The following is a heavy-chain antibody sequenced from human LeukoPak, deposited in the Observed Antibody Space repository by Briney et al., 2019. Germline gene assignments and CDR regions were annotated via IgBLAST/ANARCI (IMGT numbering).Heavy chain of an antibody. J-gene: IGHJ4*02. CDR3: ASGYSSSHFDY. CDR2: INHSGST. Sequence: SETLSLTCAVNGGSFSGYYWSWIRQPPGKGLEWIGEINHSGSTNYNPSLKSRVTISVDTSKNQFSLKLSSVTAADTAVYYCASGYSSSHFDYWGQGTLVTVSS. D-gene: IGHD6-13*01. V-gene: IGHV4-34*01. CDR1: GGSFSGYY.